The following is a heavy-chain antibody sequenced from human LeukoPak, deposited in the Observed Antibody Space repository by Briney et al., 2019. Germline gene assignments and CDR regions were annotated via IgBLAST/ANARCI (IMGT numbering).Heavy chain of an antibody. J-gene: IGHJ4*02. V-gene: IGHV4-59*08. Sequence: SETLSLTCTVSGGSISTYYWSWIRQPPGKGLEWIGYIYYSGNTNYNPSLKSRVTISVDTSKKQFSLKLSSVTAADTAVYYCARGSTLIRGFDYWGQGTLVTVFS. D-gene: IGHD3-10*01. CDR3: ARGSTLIRGFDY. CDR2: IYYSGNT. CDR1: GGSISTYY.